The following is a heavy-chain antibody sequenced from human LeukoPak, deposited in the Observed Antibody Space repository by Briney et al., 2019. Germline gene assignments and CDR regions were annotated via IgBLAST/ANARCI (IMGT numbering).Heavy chain of an antibody. Sequence: PGGSLRLSCAASGFTVSSNYMSWVRQAPGKGLEWVSVIYSGGSTYYADSVKGGFTISRDNSKNTLYLQMNSLRAEDTAVYYCARAKHYYDSSGYYYPYYFDYWGQGTLVTVSS. D-gene: IGHD3-22*01. CDR3: ARAKHYYDSSGYYYPYYFDY. J-gene: IGHJ4*02. CDR1: GFTVSSNY. V-gene: IGHV3-66*01. CDR2: IYSGGST.